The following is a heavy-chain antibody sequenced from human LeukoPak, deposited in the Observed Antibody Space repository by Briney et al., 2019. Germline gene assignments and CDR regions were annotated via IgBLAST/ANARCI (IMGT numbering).Heavy chain of an antibody. Sequence: ASVTVSCKASGYTFTSYYMHWVRQAPGQGLEWMGIINPSGGSTSYAQKFQGRVTMTRDMSTSTVYMELSSLRSEDTAVYYCARVEATTRYYFDNWGQETRVTVSP. V-gene: IGHV1-46*01. CDR3: ARVEATTRYYFDN. D-gene: IGHD3-16*02. CDR1: GYTFTSYY. J-gene: IGHJ4*02. CDR2: INPSGGST.